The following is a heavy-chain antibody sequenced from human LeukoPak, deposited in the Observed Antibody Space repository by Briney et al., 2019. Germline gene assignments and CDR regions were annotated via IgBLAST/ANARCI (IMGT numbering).Heavy chain of an antibody. Sequence: SVKVSCKASGGTFKNYAISWVRQAPGQGLEWMGGILPIFGTTNYAQKFQARVTITADESTSTAYMELSRLRSDDTAVYYCARGGSVALYYYYYMDVWGKGTTVTVSS. CDR3: ARGGSVALYYYYYMDV. CDR1: GGTFKNYA. J-gene: IGHJ6*03. D-gene: IGHD2-15*01. V-gene: IGHV1-69*13. CDR2: ILPIFGTT.